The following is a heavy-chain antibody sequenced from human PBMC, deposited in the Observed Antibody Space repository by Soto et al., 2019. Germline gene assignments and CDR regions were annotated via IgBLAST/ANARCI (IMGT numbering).Heavy chain of an antibody. CDR2: IDPSDSYT. CDR3: ARQPFEYSSSSYWFDP. D-gene: IGHD6-6*01. J-gene: IGHJ5*02. V-gene: IGHV5-10-1*01. CDR1: GYSFTSYW. Sequence: PGESLKISCKGSGYSFTSYWISWVRQMPGKGLEWMGRIDPSDSYTNYSPSFQGHVTISADKSISTAYLQWSSLKASDTAMYYCARQPFEYSSSSYWFDPWGQGTLVTVS.